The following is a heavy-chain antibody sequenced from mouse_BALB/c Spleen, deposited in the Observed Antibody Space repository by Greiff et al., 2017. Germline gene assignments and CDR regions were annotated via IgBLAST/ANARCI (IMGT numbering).Heavy chain of an antibody. V-gene: IGHV3-8*02. CDR2: ISYSSST. J-gene: IGHJ4*01. CDR3: ARVITTPYAMDY. Sequence: EVKLLESGPSLVKPSQSLSLSCSVTGDSITSGYWHWVRKFPGHELEYMGYISYSSSTYYNPSLKSRISITPGTSNNQYYLQLISVTTEDSATYYCARVITTPYAMDYWGQGTSVTVSS. D-gene: IGHD2-4*01. CDR1: GDSITSGY.